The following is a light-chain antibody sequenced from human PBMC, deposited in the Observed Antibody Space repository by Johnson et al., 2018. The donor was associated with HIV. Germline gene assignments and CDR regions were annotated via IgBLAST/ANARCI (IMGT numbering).Light chain of an antibody. Sequence: QSVLTQPPSVSAAPGQKVTIPCSGSSSNIGNNYASWYQQVPGTAPKLLIYDNDKRPSGIPDRFSASKSDTSATLGITGLQTGDEANYYCGTWDGGLSIYVFGTGTEVTVL. V-gene: IGLV1-51*01. CDR2: DND. CDR1: SSNIGNNY. CDR3: GTWDGGLSIYV. J-gene: IGLJ1*01.